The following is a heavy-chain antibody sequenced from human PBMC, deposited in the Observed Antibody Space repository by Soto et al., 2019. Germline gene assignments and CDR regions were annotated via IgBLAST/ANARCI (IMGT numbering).Heavy chain of an antibody. CDR1: GGSISSGDYY. Sequence: PSETLSLTCTVSGGSISSGDYYWSWIRQPPGKGLEWIGYIYYSGSTYYNPSLKSRVTISVDTSKNQFSLKLSSVTAADTAVYYCARAYYYDSRGYHNWGQGTLVTVSS. CDR3: ARAYYYDSRGYHN. CDR2: IYYSGST. J-gene: IGHJ4*02. D-gene: IGHD3-22*01. V-gene: IGHV4-30-4*01.